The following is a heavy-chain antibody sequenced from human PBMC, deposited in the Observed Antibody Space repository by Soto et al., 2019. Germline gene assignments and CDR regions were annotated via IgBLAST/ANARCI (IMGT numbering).Heavy chain of an antibody. J-gene: IGHJ4*02. V-gene: IGHV5-51*01. Sequence: GESLKISCKGSGYSFTSYWIGWVRQMPGKGLEWMGIIYPGDSDTRYSPSFQGQVTISADKSISTAYLQWSSLKASDTAMYYCARQNGYCSGGSCWPDYWGQGTLVTVSS. CDR3: ARQNGYCSGGSCWPDY. CDR2: IYPGDSDT. D-gene: IGHD2-15*01. CDR1: GYSFTSYW.